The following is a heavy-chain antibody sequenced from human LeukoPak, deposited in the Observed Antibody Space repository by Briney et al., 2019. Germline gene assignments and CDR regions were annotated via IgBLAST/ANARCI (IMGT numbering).Heavy chain of an antibody. V-gene: IGHV4-59*08. CDR2: IYYSGST. CDR1: GGSISSYY. CDR3: ARRAYCGGDCLYFDY. Sequence: ASEPLSLTCTVSGGSISSYYWSWIRQPPGKGLEWIGYIYYSGSTNYNPSLKSRVTISVDTSKNQFSLKLSSVTAADMAVYYCARRAYCGGDCLYFDYWGQGTLVTVSS. D-gene: IGHD2-21*02. J-gene: IGHJ4*02.